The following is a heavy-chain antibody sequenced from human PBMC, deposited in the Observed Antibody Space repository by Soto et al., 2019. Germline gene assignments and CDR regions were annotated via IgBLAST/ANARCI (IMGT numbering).Heavy chain of an antibody. CDR3: ARGWGRTSWYYFDY. Sequence: EVQLVESVGGLVQPGGSLRLSCAAAGFTFSSYWMHWVRQAPGKGLVWVSRMNSDGTSTSYADSVKGRFTISRDNAKNTLYLQMNSLRAEDTAVYYCARGWGRTSWYYFDYWGQGTLVTVSS. J-gene: IGHJ4*02. CDR2: MNSDGTST. V-gene: IGHV3-74*01. D-gene: IGHD6-13*01. CDR1: GFTFSSYW.